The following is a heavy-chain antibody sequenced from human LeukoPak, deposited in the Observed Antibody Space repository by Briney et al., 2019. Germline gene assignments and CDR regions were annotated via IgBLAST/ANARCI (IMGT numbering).Heavy chain of an antibody. Sequence: VASVKVSCKASGYTFTSYGISWVRQAPGQGLEWMGWISAYNGNTNYAQKFQGRVTMTTDTSTSTAYMELRSLRSDDTAVYYCARVSPWYYDSSGYITDGYWGQGTLVTVSS. J-gene: IGHJ4*02. CDR1: GYTFTSYG. CDR3: ARVSPWYYDSSGYITDGY. CDR2: ISAYNGNT. D-gene: IGHD3-22*01. V-gene: IGHV1-18*01.